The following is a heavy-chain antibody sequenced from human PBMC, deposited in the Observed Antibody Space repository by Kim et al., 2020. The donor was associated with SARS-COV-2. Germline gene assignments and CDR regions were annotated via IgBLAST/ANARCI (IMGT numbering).Heavy chain of an antibody. Sequence: SVKVSCKASGGTFSSYAISWVRQAPGQGLEWMGGIIPIFGTANYAQKFQGRATITADESTSTAYMELSSLRSEDTAVYYCAGKGQGGVYGSGSYHYYYYGMDVWGQGTTVTVSS. CDR3: AGKGQGGVYGSGSYHYYYYGMDV. V-gene: IGHV1-69*13. D-gene: IGHD3-10*01. J-gene: IGHJ6*02. CDR2: IIPIFGTA. CDR1: GGTFSSYA.